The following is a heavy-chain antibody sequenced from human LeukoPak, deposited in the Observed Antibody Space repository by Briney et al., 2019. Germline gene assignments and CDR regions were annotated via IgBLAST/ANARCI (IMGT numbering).Heavy chain of an antibody. CDR1: GGSFSGYY. CDR3: ARSNSGSYNYYYYYMDV. J-gene: IGHJ6*03. V-gene: IGHV4-59*10. D-gene: IGHD1-26*01. Sequence: SETLSLTCAVYGGSFSGYYWSWIRQPAGKGLEWIGRIYTSGSTNYNPSLKSRVTISVDTSKNQFSLKLSSVTAADTAVYYCARSNSGSYNYYYYYMDVWGKGTTVTVSS. CDR2: IYTSGST.